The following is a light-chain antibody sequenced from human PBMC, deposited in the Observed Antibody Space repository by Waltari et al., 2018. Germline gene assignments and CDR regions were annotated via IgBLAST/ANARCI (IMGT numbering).Light chain of an antibody. CDR2: GAS. Sequence: IVLTQPPCTLSLSPGERATLSCRASQGIGRYLAWYQQKPDQAPRLLIYGASSRATGIPDRFSGSGSGTDFSLTISRLEPEDFAVYYCQNHERLPATFGQGTKVEIK. CDR1: QGIGRY. CDR3: QNHERLPAT. J-gene: IGKJ1*01. V-gene: IGKV3-20*01.